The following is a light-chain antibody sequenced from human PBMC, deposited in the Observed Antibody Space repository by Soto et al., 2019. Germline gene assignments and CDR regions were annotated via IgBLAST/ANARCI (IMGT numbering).Light chain of an antibody. Sequence: EIVMTQSPATLSVSPGERATLSCRASQSVSSNLAWYQQKPGQAPRLLISGASTRATGIPAMFSGRGSGTEFTLTISSLQSEDFAVYYCQQYNNWPPWTLGQGTKVEI. CDR1: QSVSSN. J-gene: IGKJ1*01. CDR2: GAS. CDR3: QQYNNWPPWT. V-gene: IGKV3-15*01.